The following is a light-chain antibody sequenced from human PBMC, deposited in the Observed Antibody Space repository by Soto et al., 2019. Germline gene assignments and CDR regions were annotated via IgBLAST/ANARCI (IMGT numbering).Light chain of an antibody. CDR2: GAS. V-gene: IGKV3-20*01. J-gene: IGKJ4*01. Sequence: PVEGATLSCRPSQSGRSGSSAWYQQKPGQAPRLLIYGASSRATDIPARFSGSGSGTDFTLTISRLEPEDLAVYYCQQYQSLTFGGGTKVDIK. CDR3: QQYQSLT. CDR1: QSGRSGS.